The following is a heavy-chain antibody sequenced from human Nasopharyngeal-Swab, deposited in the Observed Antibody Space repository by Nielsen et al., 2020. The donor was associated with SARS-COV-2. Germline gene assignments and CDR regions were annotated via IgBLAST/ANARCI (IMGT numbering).Heavy chain of an antibody. CDR2: TYRSGSGSA. D-gene: IGHD4-17*01. V-gene: IGHV4-39*07. CDR1: GDSISRSDDY. J-gene: IGHJ3*01. CDR3: ARLWPTVTTQ. Sequence: SETLSLTCTVSGDSISRSDDYWGWIRQTPGKGLEWIVSTYRSGSGSAYYNPSLKSRITISVDTSKNQVSLKLNSVTAADTALYYCARLWPTVTTQWGQGTMVTVSS.